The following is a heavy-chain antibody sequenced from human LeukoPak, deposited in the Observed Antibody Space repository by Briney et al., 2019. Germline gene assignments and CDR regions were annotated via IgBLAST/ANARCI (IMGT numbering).Heavy chain of an antibody. D-gene: IGHD3-3*01. V-gene: IGHV4-39*01. Sequence: SETLSLTCTVSGGSISSSSYYWGWIRQPPGKGLEWIGSIYYSGSTYYNPSLKSRVTISVDTSKNQFSLKLSSVTAADTAVYYCARHHEDRDSKRIFGVVIIDAFDIWGQGTMVTVSS. CDR1: GGSISSSSYY. CDR2: IYYSGST. CDR3: ARHHEDRDSKRIFGVVIIDAFDI. J-gene: IGHJ3*02.